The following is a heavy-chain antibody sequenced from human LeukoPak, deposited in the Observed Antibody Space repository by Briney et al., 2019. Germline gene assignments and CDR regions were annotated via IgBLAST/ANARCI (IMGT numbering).Heavy chain of an antibody. V-gene: IGHV3-48*01. Sequence: PGGSLRLSCAASGFTFSTYSMNWVRQAPGKGLEWVSYISSSSSTIYYADSVKGRFTISRDNAKNSLYLQMNSLRAEDTAVYYCAKDLGGGYSYGYFDYWGQGTLVTVSS. CDR2: ISSSSSTI. CDR1: GFTFSTYS. CDR3: AKDLGGGYSYGYFDY. J-gene: IGHJ4*02. D-gene: IGHD5-18*01.